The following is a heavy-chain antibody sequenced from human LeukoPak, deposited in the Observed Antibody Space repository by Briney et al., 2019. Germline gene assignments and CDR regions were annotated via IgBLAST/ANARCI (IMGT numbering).Heavy chain of an antibody. J-gene: IGHJ4*02. CDR1: GFTFSTHS. D-gene: IGHD3-10*01. V-gene: IGHV3-48*04. CDR2: ISSSSSTI. CDR3: ARDNYGSGSYSWSKRLDY. Sequence: GGSLRLSCAASGFTFSTHSRNWVRQAPGKGLEWVSYISSSSSTIHYADSVKGRFTVSRDNAKNSLYLQMNSLRAEDTAVYYCARDNYGSGSYSWSKRLDYWGQGTLVTVSS.